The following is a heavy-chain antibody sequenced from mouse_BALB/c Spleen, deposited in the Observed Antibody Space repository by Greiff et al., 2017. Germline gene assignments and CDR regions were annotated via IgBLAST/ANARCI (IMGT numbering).Heavy chain of an antibody. Sequence: EVQLQQSGAELVKPGASVKLSCTASGFNIKDTYMHWVKQRPEQGLEWIGRIDPANGNTKYDPKFQGKATITADTSSNTAYLQLSSLTSEDTAVYYCARIYYEYEKDYLDYWGQGTTLTVSS. V-gene: IGHV14-3*02. CDR2: IDPANGNT. CDR1: GFNIKDTY. CDR3: ARIYYEYEKDYLDY. J-gene: IGHJ2*01. D-gene: IGHD2-4*01.